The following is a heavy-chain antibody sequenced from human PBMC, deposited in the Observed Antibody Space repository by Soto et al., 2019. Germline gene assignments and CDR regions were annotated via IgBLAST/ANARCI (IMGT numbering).Heavy chain of an antibody. V-gene: IGHV1-69*01. CDR1: GGTFSSYA. CDR3: ARAAPRRDGYNNVYGY. Sequence: QVQLVQSGAEVKKPGSSVKVSCKASGGTFSSYAISWVRQAPGQGLEWMGGIIPIFGTANYAQKFQGRVTITADESTSTAYMELSNLRSEDTAVYYCARAAPRRDGYNNVYGYWGQGTLVTVSS. J-gene: IGHJ4*02. D-gene: IGHD5-12*01. CDR2: IIPIFGTA.